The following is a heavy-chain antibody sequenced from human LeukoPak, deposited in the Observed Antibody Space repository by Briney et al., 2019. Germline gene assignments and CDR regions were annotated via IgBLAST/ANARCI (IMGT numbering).Heavy chain of an antibody. CDR1: GGSISSSSYY. J-gene: IGHJ4*02. CDR2: IYYSGSI. Sequence: PSETLPLTCTVSGGSISSSSYYWGWIRQPPGKGLEWIGSIYYSGSINNNPSLKSRVTISVDTSKNQFSLKLNSVTAADTAVYYCARRRTMFGYFAGEFDYWGQGTLVTVSS. V-gene: IGHV4-39*01. CDR3: ARRRTMFGYFAGEFDY. D-gene: IGHD3-10*02.